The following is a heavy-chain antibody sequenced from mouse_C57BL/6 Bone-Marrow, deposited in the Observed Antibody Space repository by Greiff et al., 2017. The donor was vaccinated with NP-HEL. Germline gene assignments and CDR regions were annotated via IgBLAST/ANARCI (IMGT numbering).Heavy chain of an antibody. CDR3: AIEGVYYGYDAQFAY. V-gene: IGHV1-74*01. J-gene: IGHJ3*01. D-gene: IGHD2-2*01. CDR2: IHPSDSDT. Sequence: QVQLKQPGAELVKPGASVKVSCKASGYTFTSYWMHWVKQRPGQGLEWIGRIHPSDSDTNYNQKFKGKATLTVDKSSSTAYMQLSSLTSEDSAVYYCAIEGVYYGYDAQFAYWGQGTLVTVSA. CDR1: GYTFTSYW.